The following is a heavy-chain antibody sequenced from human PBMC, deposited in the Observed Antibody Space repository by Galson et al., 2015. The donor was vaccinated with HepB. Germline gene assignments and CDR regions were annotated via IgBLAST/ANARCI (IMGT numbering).Heavy chain of an antibody. CDR1: GFTFSSYS. Sequence: SLRLSCAASGFTFSSYSMNWVRQAPGKGLEWVAVIWYDGSNKYYADSVKGRFTISRDNSKNTLYLQMNSLRAEDTAVYYCARGDYDSSGYYDYWGQGTLVTASS. CDR3: ARGDYDSSGYYDY. J-gene: IGHJ4*02. V-gene: IGHV3-33*08. CDR2: IWYDGSNK. D-gene: IGHD3-22*01.